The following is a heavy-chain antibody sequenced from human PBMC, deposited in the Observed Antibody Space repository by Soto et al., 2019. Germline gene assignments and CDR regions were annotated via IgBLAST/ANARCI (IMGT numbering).Heavy chain of an antibody. V-gene: IGHV1-69*13. J-gene: IGHJ6*02. CDR3: ARHYVGRDTAMVAPYYYYYGMDV. CDR1: GGTFSSYA. CDR2: IIPIFGTA. D-gene: IGHD5-18*01. Sequence: ASVKVSCKASGGTFSSYAISWVRQAPGQGLEWMGGIIPIFGTANYAQKFQGRVTITADESTSTAYMELSSLRSEDTAVYYCARHYVGRDTAMVAPYYYYYGMDVWGQGTTVTVSS.